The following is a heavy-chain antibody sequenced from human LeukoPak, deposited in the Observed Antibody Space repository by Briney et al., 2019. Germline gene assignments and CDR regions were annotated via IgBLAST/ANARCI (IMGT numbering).Heavy chain of an antibody. CDR2: IYPGDSDT. J-gene: IGHJ4*02. V-gene: IGHV5-51*01. D-gene: IGHD2-2*01. CDR3: ARRYCSTTRCYFQLDY. CDR1: EYNFASYW. Sequence: GESLKISCKGSEYNFASYWLAWVRQMPGKGLEWMGIIYPGDSDTRYSPSFQGQVTISADKSSSTAYLQWSGLKASDTAMYYCARRYCSTTRCYFQLDYWGQGTLVTVSS.